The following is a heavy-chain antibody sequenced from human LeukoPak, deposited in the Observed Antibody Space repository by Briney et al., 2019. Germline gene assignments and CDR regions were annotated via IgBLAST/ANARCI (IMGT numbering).Heavy chain of an antibody. CDR2: INHSGST. Sequence: KASETLSLTCAVYGGSFSGYYWSWIRQPPGKGLEWIGEINHSGSTNYNPSLKSRVTISVDTSKNQFSLKLSSVTAADTAVYYCARHARYFDWRNWFDPWGQGTLVTVSS. V-gene: IGHV4-34*01. D-gene: IGHD3-9*01. J-gene: IGHJ5*02. CDR1: GGSFSGYY. CDR3: ARHARYFDWRNWFDP.